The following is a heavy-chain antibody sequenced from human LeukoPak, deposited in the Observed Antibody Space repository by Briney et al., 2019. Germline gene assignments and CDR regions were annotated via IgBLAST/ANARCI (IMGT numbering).Heavy chain of an antibody. V-gene: IGHV3-53*01. D-gene: IGHD3-22*01. Sequence: GGSLRLSCAASGFTVSSNYMSWVRQAPGKGLEWVSVIYSGGDTYYADSVRGRFTVSRDNSKNTLYLQMNSLRVDDTAGYYCGKLKSSGYLIEYWGQGTLVTVSS. J-gene: IGHJ4*02. CDR1: GFTVSSNY. CDR3: GKLKSSGYLIEY. CDR2: IYSGGDT.